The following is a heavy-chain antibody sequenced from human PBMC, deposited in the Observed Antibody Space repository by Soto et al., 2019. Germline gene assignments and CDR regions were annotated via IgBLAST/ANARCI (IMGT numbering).Heavy chain of an antibody. Sequence: QITLKESGPTLVKPTQTLTLTCTFSGFSLSTSGVGVGWIRQPPGKALEWLALIYWDDDKRYSPSLKSRLTITKDTSKNQVVLTMTNMEPVDTATYYCAHRHYWERTFDIWGQGTMVTVSS. CDR3: AHRHYWERTFDI. V-gene: IGHV2-5*02. J-gene: IGHJ3*02. CDR2: IYWDDDK. D-gene: IGHD1-26*01. CDR1: GFSLSTSGVG.